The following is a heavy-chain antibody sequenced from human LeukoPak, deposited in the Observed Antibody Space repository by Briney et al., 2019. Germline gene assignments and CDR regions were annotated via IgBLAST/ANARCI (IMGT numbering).Heavy chain of an antibody. Sequence: GGSLRLSCAASGFTFSSYSMNWVRQAPGKGLEWVSYISSSSSTIYYADSVKGRFTISRDNAKNSLYLQMSSLRDEDTAVYYCARETHDAFDIWGQGTMVTVSS. CDR3: ARETHDAFDI. J-gene: IGHJ3*02. V-gene: IGHV3-48*02. CDR2: ISSSSSTI. CDR1: GFTFSSYS.